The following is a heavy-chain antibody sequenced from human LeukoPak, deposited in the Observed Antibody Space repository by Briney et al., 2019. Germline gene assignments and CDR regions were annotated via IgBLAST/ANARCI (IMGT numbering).Heavy chain of an antibody. CDR1: GFTFSSYG. CDR3: AIALGSGYSGYVGSFDH. Sequence: PGGSLRLSCAASGFTFSSYGMHWVRQAPGKGLEWVAFIRYDGSNKYYADSVKGRFTISRDNSKNTLYLQMNSLRAEDTAVYYCAIALGSGYSGYVGSFDHWGQGTLVTVSS. CDR2: IRYDGSNK. V-gene: IGHV3-30*02. J-gene: IGHJ4*02. D-gene: IGHD5-12*01.